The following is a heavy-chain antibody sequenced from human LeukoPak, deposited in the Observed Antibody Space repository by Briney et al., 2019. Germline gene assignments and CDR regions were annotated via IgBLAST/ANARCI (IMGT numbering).Heavy chain of an antibody. V-gene: IGHV3-7*02. J-gene: IGHJ2*01. Sequence: SGGSLRLSCAASGFIFSSYWMSWVRQAPGKGLEWVADIQENGGEKYYIDSVKGRFTISRDNAKNTLYLQMNSLRAEDTAMYYCARGSDCSGGSCYSYWYFDLWGRGTLVTVSS. CDR1: GFIFSSYW. CDR2: IQENGGEK. CDR3: ARGSDCSGGSCYSYWYFDL. D-gene: IGHD2-15*01.